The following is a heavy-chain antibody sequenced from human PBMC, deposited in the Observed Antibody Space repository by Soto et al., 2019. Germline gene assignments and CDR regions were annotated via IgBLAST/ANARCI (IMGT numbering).Heavy chain of an antibody. CDR3: ARLGAYYQALDS. V-gene: IGHV4-59*08. CDR2: IYYAGST. D-gene: IGHD3-22*01. Sequence: TSETLSLTCTVSDGSLSPNYWSWIRQSPGKGLEWIGYIYYAGSTTYNPSLKSRITISLDTSQNEVSLKLSSVAAADTAVYYCARLGAYYQALDSWGRGTLVTVSS. CDR1: DGSLSPNY. J-gene: IGHJ4*02.